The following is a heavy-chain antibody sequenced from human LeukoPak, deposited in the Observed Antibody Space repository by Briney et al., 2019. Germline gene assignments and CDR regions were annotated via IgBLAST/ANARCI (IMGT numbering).Heavy chain of an antibody. Sequence: SVKVFCKASGGTFSSYAISWVRQAPGQGLEWMGGIIPIFGTANYAQKFQGRVTITADESTSTAYMELSSLRSEDTAVYYCASCYPARYQLLSSYYGMDVWGQGTTVTVS. D-gene: IGHD2-2*01. CDR1: GGTFSSYA. CDR3: ASCYPARYQLLSSYYGMDV. V-gene: IGHV1-69*13. J-gene: IGHJ6*02. CDR2: IIPIFGTA.